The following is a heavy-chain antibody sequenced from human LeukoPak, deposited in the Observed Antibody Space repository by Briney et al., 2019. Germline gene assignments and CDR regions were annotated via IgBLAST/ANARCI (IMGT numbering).Heavy chain of an antibody. V-gene: IGHV3-23*01. CDR1: GFTFTLYA. J-gene: IGHJ4*02. CDR2: ISGYGTYV. D-gene: IGHD6-19*01. Sequence: PGGSLRLSCTASGFTFTLYAMSWVRRAPGRALVWVLAISGYGTYVYYADCVRGRFAVSRDNSKNTLYLQMISLRGEDTAVYYCAKAVASGRSFDYWAQGNVVTVSS. CDR3: AKAVASGRSFDY.